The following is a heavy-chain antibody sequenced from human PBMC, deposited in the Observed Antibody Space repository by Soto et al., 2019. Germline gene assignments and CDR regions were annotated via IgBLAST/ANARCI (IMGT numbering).Heavy chain of an antibody. CDR1: VLTFSNYA. J-gene: IGHJ4*02. V-gene: IGHV3-23*01. Sequence: GGSLRLSCAASVLTFSNYAMSWVRQAPGKGLEWVSAISGSGGNTYYADSVKGRFTISRDNSKNTLYLQMNSLRAEDTAVYYCAKVDYDYVRGSYRYTSFDYWGQGTLVTVSS. D-gene: IGHD3-16*02. CDR2: ISGSGGNT. CDR3: AKVDYDYVRGSYRYTSFDY.